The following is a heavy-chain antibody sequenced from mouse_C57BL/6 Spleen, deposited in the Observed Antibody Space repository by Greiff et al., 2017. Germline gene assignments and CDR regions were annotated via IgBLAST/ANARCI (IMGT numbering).Heavy chain of an antibody. D-gene: IGHD2-3*01. CDR2: IYPRSGNT. V-gene: IGHV1-81*01. J-gene: IGHJ2*01. Sequence: QVQLKESGAELARPGASVKLSCKASGYTFTSYGISWVKQRTGQGLEWIGEIYPRSGNTYYNEKFKGKATLTADKSSSTAYMELRSLTSEDSAVYFCARSGIYDGYYVGDYWGQGTTLTVSS. CDR1: GYTFTSYG. CDR3: ARSGIYDGYYVGDY.